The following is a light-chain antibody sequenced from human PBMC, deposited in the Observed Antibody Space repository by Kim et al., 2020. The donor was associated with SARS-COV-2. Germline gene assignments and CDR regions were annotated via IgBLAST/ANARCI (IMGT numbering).Light chain of an antibody. CDR3: QTWGPGIWV. CDR2: VNSDGSH. Sequence: QLVLTQSPSASASLGASVKLTCTLSNGHYNYAIAWHQQQPGKGPRYLMKVNSDGSHSKGDGIPDRFSGSSSGAERYLTISSLQSDDEADYYCQTWGPGIWVFGGGTKVTVL. J-gene: IGLJ3*02. CDR1: NGHYNYA. V-gene: IGLV4-69*01.